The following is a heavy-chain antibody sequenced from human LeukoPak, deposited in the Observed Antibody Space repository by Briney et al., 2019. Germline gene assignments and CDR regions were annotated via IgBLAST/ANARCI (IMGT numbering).Heavy chain of an antibody. Sequence: SETLSLTCAVYGGSFSGYYWSWIRQPPGKGLEWIGEINHSGSTNYNPSLKSRVTISVDTSKNQFSLKLSSVTAADTAVYYCARVGITFGGVKYYYYMDVWGKGTTVTVSS. CDR1: GGSFSGYY. CDR2: INHSGST. CDR3: ARVGITFGGVKYYYYMDV. V-gene: IGHV4-34*01. D-gene: IGHD3-16*01. J-gene: IGHJ6*03.